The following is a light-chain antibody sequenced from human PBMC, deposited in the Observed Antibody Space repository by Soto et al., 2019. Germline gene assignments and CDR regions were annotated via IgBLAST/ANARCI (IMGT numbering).Light chain of an antibody. J-gene: IGLJ3*02. CDR3: AAWDDSLSGWV. V-gene: IGLV1-47*01. CDR1: SSNIGDNY. Sequence: QAVVTQPPSASGTPGQRVTISCSGSSSNIGDNYVYWYQQFPGTAPKLLIYRNNQRPPGVPDRFSGSKSGTSASLAISGLRSEDEADYYCAAWDDSLSGWVFGGGTKVTVL. CDR2: RNN.